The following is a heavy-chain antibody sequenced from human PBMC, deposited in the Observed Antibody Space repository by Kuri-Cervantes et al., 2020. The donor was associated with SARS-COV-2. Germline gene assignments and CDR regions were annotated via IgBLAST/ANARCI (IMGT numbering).Heavy chain of an antibody. J-gene: IGHJ3*02. CDR2: INPNSGGT. CDR3: ARDADSSSWYPGAFDI. D-gene: IGHD6-13*01. V-gene: IGHV1-2*06. CDR1: GYTFTSYG. Sequence: ASVKVSCKASGYTFTSYGISWVRQAPGQGLEWMGRINPNSGGTNYAQRFQGRVTMTRDTSISTAYMELSRLRSDDTAVYYCARDADSSSWYPGAFDIWGQGTMVTVSS.